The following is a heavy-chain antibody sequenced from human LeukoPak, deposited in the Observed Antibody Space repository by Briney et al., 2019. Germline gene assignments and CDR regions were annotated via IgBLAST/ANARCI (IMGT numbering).Heavy chain of an antibody. D-gene: IGHD3-10*01. Sequence: ASVKVSCKASGYTFTGYCMHWVRQAPGQGLEWMGWINPNSGGTNYAQKFQGRVTMTRDTSISTAYMELSRLRSDDTAVYYCARGPATITMVRGVSCDIWGQGTMVTVSS. CDR2: INPNSGGT. CDR3: ARGPATITMVRGVSCDI. J-gene: IGHJ3*02. V-gene: IGHV1-2*02. CDR1: GYTFTGYC.